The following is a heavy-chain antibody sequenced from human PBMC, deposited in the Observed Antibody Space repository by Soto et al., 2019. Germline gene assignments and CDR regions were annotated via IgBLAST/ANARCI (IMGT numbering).Heavy chain of an antibody. CDR2: IKQGGNET. Sequence: GGSLRLSCAASGFSFSTYLMSWVRQAPGKGLEWVANIKQGGNETSYVDSVKGRFTISRGNDKKSLYLQMDSLRVEDTAVYYCVGALTYEVPYYYYGMDVWGQGTTVTVSS. V-gene: IGHV3-7*01. CDR3: VGALTYEVPYYYYGMDV. D-gene: IGHD3-16*01. J-gene: IGHJ6*02. CDR1: GFSFSTYL.